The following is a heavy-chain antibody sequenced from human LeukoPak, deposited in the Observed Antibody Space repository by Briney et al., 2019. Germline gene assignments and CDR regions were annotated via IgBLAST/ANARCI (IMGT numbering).Heavy chain of an antibody. J-gene: IGHJ4*02. Sequence: SETLSLTCAVYGGSFSGYYWSWIRQPPGKGLEWIGEINHSGSTNYNPSLKSRVTISVDTFKNQFSLKLSSVTAADTAVYYCARGCGNSSGFDHWGQGTLVTVSS. V-gene: IGHV4-34*01. CDR2: INHSGST. D-gene: IGHD4-23*01. CDR1: GGSFSGYY. CDR3: ARGCGNSSGFDH.